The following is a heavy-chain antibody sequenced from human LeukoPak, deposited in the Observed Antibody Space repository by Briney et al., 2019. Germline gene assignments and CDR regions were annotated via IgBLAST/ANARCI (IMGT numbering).Heavy chain of an antibody. D-gene: IGHD6-13*01. V-gene: IGHV4-4*07. CDR3: ARGGAAAGTKGAFDI. CDR2: IYTSGST. CDR1: GGSISSYY. Sequence: PSETLSLTCTVSGGSISSYYWSWIRQPAGKGLEWIGRIYTSGSTNYNPSLKSRVTMSVDTSKNQFSLKLSSVTAADTAVYCCARGGAAAGTKGAFDIWGQGTMVTVSS. J-gene: IGHJ3*02.